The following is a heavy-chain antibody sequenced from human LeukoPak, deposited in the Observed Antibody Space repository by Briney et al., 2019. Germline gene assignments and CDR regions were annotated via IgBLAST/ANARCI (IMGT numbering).Heavy chain of an antibody. CDR1: GGSISSGSYY. CDR3: ARDTLSSGSDAFDI. J-gene: IGHJ3*02. CDR2: IYYSGST. V-gene: IGHV4-61*10. D-gene: IGHD3-22*01. Sequence: SETLSLTCTVSGGSISSGSYYWSWIRQPAGKGLEWIGYIYYSGSTNYNPSLKSRVTISVDTSKNQFSLKLSSVTAADTAVYYCARDTLSSGSDAFDIWGQGTMVTVSS.